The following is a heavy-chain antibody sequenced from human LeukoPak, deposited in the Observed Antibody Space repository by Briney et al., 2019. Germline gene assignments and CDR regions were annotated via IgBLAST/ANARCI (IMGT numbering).Heavy chain of an antibody. CDR3: ARGIAAAGTDY. V-gene: IGHV4-59*01. CDR2: IYYSGST. J-gene: IGHJ4*02. CDR1: GGSISSYY. Sequence: PSETLSLTCTVSGGSISSYYWSWIRQPPGKGLEWIGYIYYSGSTNYNPSLKSRVTISVDTSKNQFSLKLSSVTAADTAVYYCARGIAAAGTDYWGQGTLATVSS. D-gene: IGHD6-13*01.